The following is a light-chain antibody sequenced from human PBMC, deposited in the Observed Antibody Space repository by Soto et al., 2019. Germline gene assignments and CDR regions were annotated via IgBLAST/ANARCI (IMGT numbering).Light chain of an antibody. Sequence: EIVLTQSPATLSLSPGERATLSCRASQSVSNFLFGYQQKSGQAPRLLIYDTFNQATGIPARFSGSGSGTDFTLTISSLEPEDFGVYYCQHRSIWPVSFGQGTRLEI. CDR1: QSVSNF. CDR2: DTF. V-gene: IGKV3-11*01. CDR3: QHRSIWPVS. J-gene: IGKJ5*01.